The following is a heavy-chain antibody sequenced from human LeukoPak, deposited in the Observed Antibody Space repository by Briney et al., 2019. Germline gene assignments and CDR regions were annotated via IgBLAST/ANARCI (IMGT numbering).Heavy chain of an antibody. CDR1: GCSISSYY. J-gene: IGHJ3*02. V-gene: IGHV4-59*01. Sequence: PSETLPLTCTVSGCSISSYYWSWIRQPPGKGLEWIGYIYYSGSTNYNPSLKSRVTISVDTSKNQFSLKLSSMTAADTAVYYCAREWEHGAFDIWGQGTMVTVSS. CDR3: AREWEHGAFDI. CDR2: IYYSGST. D-gene: IGHD1-26*01.